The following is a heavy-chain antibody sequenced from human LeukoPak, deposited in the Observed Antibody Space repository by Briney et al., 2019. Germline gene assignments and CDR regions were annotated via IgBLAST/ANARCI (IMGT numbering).Heavy chain of an antibody. Sequence: SETLSLTCTVSGGSISTYYWSWIRHPPGKGLEWIGYIYTSGSPNYNPSLKSRVTISVDTSKNQFSLKLTSVTAADTAVYYCARSGWNYGGTFPENWFDPWGQGTLVTVSS. J-gene: IGHJ5*02. CDR2: IYTSGSP. D-gene: IGHD1-7*01. CDR1: GGSISTYY. CDR3: ARSGWNYGGTFPENWFDP. V-gene: IGHV4-4*09.